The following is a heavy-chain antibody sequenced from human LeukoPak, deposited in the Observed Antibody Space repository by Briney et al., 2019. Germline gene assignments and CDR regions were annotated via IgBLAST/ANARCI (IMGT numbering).Heavy chain of an antibody. V-gene: IGHV1-69*04. D-gene: IGHD2-2*01. CDR2: IIPILGIA. CDR3: ARDGVSLIVVVPADPFDY. CDR1: GGTFSSYA. Sequence: ASVKVSCKASGGTFSSYAISWVRQAPGQGLEWMGRIIPILGIANYAQKFQGRVTITADKSTSTAYMELSSLRSEDTAVYYCARDGVSLIVVVPADPFDYWGQGTLVTVSS. J-gene: IGHJ4*02.